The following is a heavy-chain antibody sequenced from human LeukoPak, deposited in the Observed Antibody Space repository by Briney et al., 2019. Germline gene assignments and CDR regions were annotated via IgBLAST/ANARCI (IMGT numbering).Heavy chain of an antibody. CDR1: GGSISSGDYY. J-gene: IGHJ5*02. Sequence: PSETLSLTCTVSGGSISSGDYYWSWIRQPPGKGLEWIGYIYYSGSTNYNPSLKSRVTISVDTSKNQFSLKLSSVTAADTAVYYCAREVGGSEQQPGWFDPWGQGTLVTVSS. V-gene: IGHV4-61*08. D-gene: IGHD6-13*01. CDR2: IYYSGST. CDR3: AREVGGSEQQPGWFDP.